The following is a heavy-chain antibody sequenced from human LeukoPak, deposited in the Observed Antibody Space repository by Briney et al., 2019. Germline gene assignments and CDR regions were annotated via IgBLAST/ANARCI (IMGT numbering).Heavy chain of an antibody. CDR3: ARDMGTTRLDL. CDR1: GFSFGFNTYG. V-gene: IGHV3-33*01. J-gene: IGHJ5*02. D-gene: IGHD1-1*01. Sequence: GGSLRLSCVASGFSFGFNTYGMQWVRQTPGKGLEWVAVIWYDGGIKYYGDAVKGRFTISRDNSKNTLYLQVSSLRADDTAVYYCARDMGTTRLDLWGQGTLVTVSS. CDR2: IWYDGGIK.